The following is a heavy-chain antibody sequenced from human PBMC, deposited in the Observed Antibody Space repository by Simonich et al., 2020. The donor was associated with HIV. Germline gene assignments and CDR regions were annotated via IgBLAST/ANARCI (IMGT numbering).Heavy chain of an antibody. CDR2: INTDGSNT. Sequence: EYGGGLVQPGGSLRLSCAASGFTLSSYWMHWVRQAPGKGPVWLSGINTDGSNTRDADSVKGRFTISRDNAKNTVYLQMISLRVEDRAVYYCAREGNSYVDSSGVLDYWGQGTLVTVSS. V-gene: IGHV3-74*01. CDR3: AREGNSYVDSSGVLDY. CDR1: GFTLSSYW. J-gene: IGHJ4*02. D-gene: IGHD6-19*01.